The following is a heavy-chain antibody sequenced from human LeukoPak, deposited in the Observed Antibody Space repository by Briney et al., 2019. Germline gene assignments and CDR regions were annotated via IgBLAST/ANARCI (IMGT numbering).Heavy chain of an antibody. V-gene: IGHV4-59*01. CDR2: IYYSGGT. CDR1: GGSISSYY. Sequence: SETLSLTCTVSGGSISSYYWSWIRQPPGKGLEWIGYIYYSGGTNYNPSLKSRVTISVDTSKNQFSLKLSSVTAADTAVYYCARDREVYGMDVWGQGTTVTVSS. CDR3: ARDREVYGMDV. J-gene: IGHJ6*02.